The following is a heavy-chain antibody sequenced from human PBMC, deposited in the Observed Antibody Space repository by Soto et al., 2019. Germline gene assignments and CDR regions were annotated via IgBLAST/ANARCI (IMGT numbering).Heavy chain of an antibody. CDR1: GFAFGNYA. V-gene: IGHV3-23*01. J-gene: IGHJ4*02. Sequence: GGSLRLSCVATGFAFGNYAVTWVRQAPGKGLECISAITDSGGNSIYAGSVRGRFTMSRDNSNNVVYLQMNSLRVEGSARYYCANGSLQWCSAYGPCYPLELWGRRAPVGVSS. D-gene: IGHD2-15*01. CDR2: ITDSGGNS. CDR3: ANGSLQWCSAYGPCYPLEL.